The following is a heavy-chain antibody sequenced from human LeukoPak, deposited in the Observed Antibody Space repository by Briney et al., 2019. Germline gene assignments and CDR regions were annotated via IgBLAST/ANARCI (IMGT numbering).Heavy chain of an antibody. CDR1: GGSISSSSYY. J-gene: IGHJ4*02. D-gene: IGHD3-22*01. CDR3: ARGIPGYFGTSGYYYEY. CDR2: IYHSGST. Sequence: NASETLSLTCTVSGGSISSSSYYWGWIRQPPGKGLEWIESIYHSGSTYYSPSLKSQSTISVDYSRNQFSLGLSSVTAADTAVYYCARGIPGYFGTSGYYYEYWGQGTLVTVSS. V-gene: IGHV4-39*07.